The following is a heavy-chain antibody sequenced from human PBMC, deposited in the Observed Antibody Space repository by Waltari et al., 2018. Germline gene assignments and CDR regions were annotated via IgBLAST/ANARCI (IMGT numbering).Heavy chain of an antibody. CDR2: IYYSGST. CDR1: GCSISSGGYY. Sequence: QVQLQESGPGLVKPSQTLSLTCTVSGCSISSGGYYWTWIRHHPGKGLEWIGYIYYSGSTYYNPSLKSRVTISVDTSKNQFSLKLSSVTAADTAVYYCARAQFYGDYVNWFDPWGQGTLVTVSS. J-gene: IGHJ5*02. D-gene: IGHD4-17*01. CDR3: ARAQFYGDYVNWFDP. V-gene: IGHV4-31*03.